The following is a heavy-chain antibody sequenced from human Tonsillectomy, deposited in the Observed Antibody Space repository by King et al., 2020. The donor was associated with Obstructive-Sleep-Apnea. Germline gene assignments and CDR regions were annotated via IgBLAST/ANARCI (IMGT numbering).Heavy chain of an antibody. CDR3: AKGSGDEFLPTFLDY. Sequence: VQLVESGGGLVQPGGSLRLSCAASGFTFSSYAMSWVRQAPGKGLEGVSAISGGVGSTYYADSVKGRFTISRDNSQNTLYLQMNSLRAEDTAVYYCAKGSGDEFLPTFLDYWGQGTLVTVSS. CDR1: GFTFSSYA. J-gene: IGHJ4*02. D-gene: IGHD5-24*01. V-gene: IGHV3-23*04. CDR2: ISGGVGST.